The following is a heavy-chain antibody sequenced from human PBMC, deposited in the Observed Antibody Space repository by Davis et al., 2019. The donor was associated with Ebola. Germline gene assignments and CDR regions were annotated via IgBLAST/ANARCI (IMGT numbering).Heavy chain of an antibody. Sequence: SGPTLVKPTQTLTLTCTFSGFSLSSTGVGLGWIRQPPGKALECLALIYWDNDKRYSPSLKSRLTITKDTSKNQVVLTMTNMDPVDTATYYCAHTLRYYDSGDVWGQGTTVTVSS. J-gene: IGHJ6*02. CDR2: IYWDNDK. CDR1: GFSLSSTGVG. D-gene: IGHD3-22*01. V-gene: IGHV2-5*02. CDR3: AHTLRYYDSGDV.